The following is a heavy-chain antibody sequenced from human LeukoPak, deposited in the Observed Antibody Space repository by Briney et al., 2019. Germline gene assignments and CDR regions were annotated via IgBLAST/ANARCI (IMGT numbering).Heavy chain of an antibody. V-gene: IGHV1-69*13. CDR2: IIPIFGTA. J-gene: IGHJ4*02. D-gene: IGHD2-8*01. Sequence: SVKVSCKASGYTVTSYYMHWVRQAPGQGLEWMGGIIPIFGTANYAQKFQGRVTITADESTSTAYMELSSLRSEDTAVYYCARDPNGVRNFDYWGQGTLVTVSS. CDR3: ARDPNGVRNFDY. CDR1: GYTVTSYY.